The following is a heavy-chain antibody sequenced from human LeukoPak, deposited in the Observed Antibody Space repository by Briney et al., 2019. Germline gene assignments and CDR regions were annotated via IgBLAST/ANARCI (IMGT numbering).Heavy chain of an antibody. V-gene: IGHV4-39*07. D-gene: IGHD3-22*01. Sequence: PSETLSLTCTVSGGSFSGSSYYWGWIRQPPGKGLEWIGSIYYSGSTYYNPSLKSRVTISVDTSKNQFSLKLSSVTAADTAVYYCARDPFVYYYDSSEDYWGQGTLVTVSS. CDR3: ARDPFVYYYDSSEDY. J-gene: IGHJ4*02. CDR1: GGSFSGSSYY. CDR2: IYYSGST.